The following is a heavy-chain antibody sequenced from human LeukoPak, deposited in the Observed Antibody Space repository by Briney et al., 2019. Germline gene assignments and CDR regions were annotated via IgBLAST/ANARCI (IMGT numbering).Heavy chain of an antibody. CDR2: ISYDGSNK. D-gene: IGHD3-10*01. Sequence: GGSLRLSCAASGFSFNTYGIHWVRQAPGKGLEWVAVISYDGSNKYYADSVKGRFTISRDNSKNTLYLQMNSLRSEDTAVYYCAKVWFGEYLDAFDIWGLGTKVTVSS. V-gene: IGHV3-33*05. J-gene: IGHJ3*02. CDR1: GFSFNTYG. CDR3: AKVWFGEYLDAFDI.